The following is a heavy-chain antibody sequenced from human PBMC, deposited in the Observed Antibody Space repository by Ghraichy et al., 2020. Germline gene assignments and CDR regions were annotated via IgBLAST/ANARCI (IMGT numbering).Heavy chain of an antibody. CDR2: LNHSGST. CDR3: ARARPYSWFDP. J-gene: IGHJ5*02. Sequence: SQTLSLTCAVYGGSFSGYYWSWIRQPPGKGLEWIGELNHSGSTNYNPSLKSRVTISVDTSKNQFSLKLSSVTAADTAVYYCARARPYSWFDPWGQGTLVTVSS. CDR1: GGSFSGYY. V-gene: IGHV4-34*01.